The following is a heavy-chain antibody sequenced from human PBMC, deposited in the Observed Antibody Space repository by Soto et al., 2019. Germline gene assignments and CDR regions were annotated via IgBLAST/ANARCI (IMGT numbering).Heavy chain of an antibody. D-gene: IGHD1-26*01. J-gene: IGHJ4*02. CDR1: GYTFTDYG. V-gene: IGHV1-18*01. CDR3: ARDRGSGSYYLGPYYFDY. Sequence: QVPLVQSGAEVRRPGASVRVSCKASGYTFTDYGFSWVRQAPGQGLEWMGWITTYTGNTKFAQKFQGRVTMTTDRFTSTAYVDLRSLTSDDPAVYYCARDRGSGSYYLGPYYFDYWGQGTLVTVSS. CDR2: ITTYTGNT.